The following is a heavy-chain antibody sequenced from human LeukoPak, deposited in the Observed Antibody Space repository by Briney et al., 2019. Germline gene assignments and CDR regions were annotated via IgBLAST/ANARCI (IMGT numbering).Heavy chain of an antibody. J-gene: IGHJ4*02. CDR1: GFTFSSYG. Sequence: GGSLRLSCAASGFTFSSYGMHWVRQAPGKGLEWAAVISYDGSNKYYADSVKGRFTISRDNSKNTLYLQMNSLRAEDTAVYYCAKDMRRRVVAATGFDYWGQGTLVTVSS. D-gene: IGHD2-15*01. CDR3: AKDMRRRVVAATGFDY. CDR2: ISYDGSNK. V-gene: IGHV3-30*18.